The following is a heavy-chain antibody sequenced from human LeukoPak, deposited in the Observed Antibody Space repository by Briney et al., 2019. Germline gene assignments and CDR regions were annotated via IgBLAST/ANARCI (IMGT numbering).Heavy chain of an antibody. CDR3: ARDLRYCSATSCYTDAAFDI. J-gene: IGHJ3*02. CDR2: ISSSSSTI. V-gene: IGHV3-48*04. D-gene: IGHD2-2*02. CDR1: GFSFSRYS. Sequence: GGSLRLSCAASGFSFSRYSMNWVRQAPGKGLEWVSYISSSSSTIYYADSVKGRFTISRDNAKNSLYLQMNSLRAEDTAVYYCARDLRYCSATSCYTDAAFDIWGQGTMVTVSS.